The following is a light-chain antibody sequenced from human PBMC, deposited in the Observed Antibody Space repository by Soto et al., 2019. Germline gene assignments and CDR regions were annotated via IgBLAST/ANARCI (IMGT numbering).Light chain of an antibody. CDR3: QQLNTYPIT. CDR1: QGISSY. V-gene: IGKV1-9*01. Sequence: IQLTQSPSSLSASVGDRVTITCRASQGISSYLAWYQQKPGKAPKLLIYGASTLEGGVPFRFSGSGSGTDFTLIISSVQPEDFATYYRQQLNTYPITFGQGTRLEIK. CDR2: GAS. J-gene: IGKJ5*01.